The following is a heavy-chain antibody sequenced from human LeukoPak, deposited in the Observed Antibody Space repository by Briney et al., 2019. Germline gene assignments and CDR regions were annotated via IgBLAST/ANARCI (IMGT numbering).Heavy chain of an antibody. V-gene: IGHV3-49*04. CDR2: FRSKAYGGTT. D-gene: IGHD2-8*01. CDR1: GFTFADYA. Sequence: GGSLRLSCTTSGFTFADYAMSWVRQAPGKGLEWVGFFRSKAYGGTTDFAASVKGRFTISRDDSKSIAYLQMNSLKSGDTAVYYCTRYFLGYCSTDRCNDYWGQGTMVTVSS. J-gene: IGHJ4*02. CDR3: TRYFLGYCSTDRCNDY.